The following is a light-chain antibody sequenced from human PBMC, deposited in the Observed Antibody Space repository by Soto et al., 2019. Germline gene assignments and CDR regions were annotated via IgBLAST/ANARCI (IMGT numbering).Light chain of an antibody. CDR2: AAS. J-gene: IGKJ4*01. CDR3: QQSYSTPRLT. Sequence: DIQMTQSPSSLSASVGDRVTITCRASQRIASYLNWYQQKPGNAPKLLIYAASSLQSGVPSRFSGSGSGTYFTLIISSLQPEDYATYYCQQSYSTPRLTFGGGTKVEIK. V-gene: IGKV1-39*01. CDR1: QRIASY.